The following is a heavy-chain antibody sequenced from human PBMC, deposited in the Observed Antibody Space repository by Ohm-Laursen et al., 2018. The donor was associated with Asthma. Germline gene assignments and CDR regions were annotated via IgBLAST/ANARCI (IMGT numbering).Heavy chain of an antibody. CDR2: IKSKTDGGTT. CDR1: GFIFRNAW. Sequence: GSLRLSCTASGFIFRNAWMSWVRQAPGKGLEWVGRIKSKTDGGTTDYAAPVKGRFTISRDDSKNTLYLQMNSLKTEDTAVYYCTTDREQYSSSWHNYYYYGMDVWGQGTTVTVSS. CDR3: TTDREQYSSSWHNYYYYGMDV. V-gene: IGHV3-15*01. J-gene: IGHJ6*02. D-gene: IGHD6-13*01.